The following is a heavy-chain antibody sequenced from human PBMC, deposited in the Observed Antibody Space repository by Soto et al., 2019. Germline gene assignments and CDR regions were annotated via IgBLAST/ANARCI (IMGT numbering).Heavy chain of an antibody. CDR3: ARDRRGYSYGFDY. D-gene: IGHD5-18*01. CDR2: IYYSGST. CDR1: GGSISSYY. V-gene: IGHV4-59*01. Sequence: SETLSLTCTVSGGSISSYYWSWIRQPPGKGLEWIGHIYYSGSTNYNPSLKSRVTITVDTSKNQFSLKLSSVTAADTAVYYCARDRRGYSYGFDYWGQGTLVTVSS. J-gene: IGHJ4*02.